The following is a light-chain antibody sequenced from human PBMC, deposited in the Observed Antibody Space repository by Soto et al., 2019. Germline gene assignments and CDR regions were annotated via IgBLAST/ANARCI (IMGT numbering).Light chain of an antibody. CDR3: QHYDSSPPKYT. J-gene: IGKJ2*01. CDR1: QTISSSY. Sequence: EIVLTQSPGTLSLSPGERATLSCRASQTISSSYLAWYQQKPGQAPRLLIFGASSRATDIPDRFSGSGYGTDFTLTISRLQPEDFAFYCCQHYDSSPPKYTFGQGTKLEIK. V-gene: IGKV3-20*01. CDR2: GAS.